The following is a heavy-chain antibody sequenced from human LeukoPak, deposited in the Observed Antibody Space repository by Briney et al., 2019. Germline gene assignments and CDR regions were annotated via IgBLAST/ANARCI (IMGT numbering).Heavy chain of an antibody. CDR1: GYTFTSYG. D-gene: IGHD3-22*01. J-gene: IGHJ5*02. CDR2: ISAYNGNT. Sequence: ASVKVSCKASGYTFTSYGMSWVRQAPGQGLEWMGWISAYNGNTNYAQKLQGRVTMTTDTSTSTAYMELRSLRSDDTAVYYCARDSYYYDSSGYYPNWFDPWGQGTLVTVSS. CDR3: ARDSYYYDSSGYYPNWFDP. V-gene: IGHV1-18*01.